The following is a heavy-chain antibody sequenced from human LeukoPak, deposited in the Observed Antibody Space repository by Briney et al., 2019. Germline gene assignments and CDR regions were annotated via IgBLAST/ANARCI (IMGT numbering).Heavy chain of an antibody. D-gene: IGHD3-22*01. Sequence: PGGSLRLSCAASGFDLGHYEVNWVRQAPGKGLEWVSAISGGGGSTYYADSVKGRFTISRDNSKNTLYLQVNSLRAEDTAVYYCAKALYYYDSSDSFDYWGQGTLVTVSS. J-gene: IGHJ4*02. CDR2: ISGGGGST. V-gene: IGHV3-23*01. CDR3: AKALYYYDSSDSFDY. CDR1: GFDLGHYE.